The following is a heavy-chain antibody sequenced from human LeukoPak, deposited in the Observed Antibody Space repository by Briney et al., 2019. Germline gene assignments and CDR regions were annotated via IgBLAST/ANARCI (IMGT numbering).Heavy chain of an antibody. CDR2: MNPNSGNT. J-gene: IGHJ4*02. CDR1: GYTFTSYD. Sequence: GASVKVSCKASGYTFTSYDINWVRQATGQGLEWMGWMNPNSGNTGYAQKFQGRVTITRNTSISTAYMELRSLRSEDTAVYYCATGPRTTVTTGFVNWGQGTLVTVSS. V-gene: IGHV1-8*03. D-gene: IGHD4-17*01. CDR3: ATGPRTTVTTGFVN.